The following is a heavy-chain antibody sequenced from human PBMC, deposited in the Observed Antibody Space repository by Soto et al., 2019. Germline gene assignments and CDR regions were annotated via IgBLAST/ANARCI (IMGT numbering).Heavy chain of an antibody. CDR1: GFTFGDYA. Sequence: PGGSLRLSCTASGFTFGDYAMSWFRQAPGKGLEWVGFIRSKAYGGTTEYAASVKGRFTISRDDSKSIAYLQMNSLKTEDTAVYYCTRDSDSTSPDYWGQGTLVTVSS. CDR2: IRSKAYGGTT. J-gene: IGHJ4*02. V-gene: IGHV3-49*03. D-gene: IGHD2-2*01. CDR3: TRDSDSTSPDY.